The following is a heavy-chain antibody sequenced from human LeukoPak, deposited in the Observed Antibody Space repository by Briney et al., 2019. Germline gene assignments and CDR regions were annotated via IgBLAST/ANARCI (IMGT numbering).Heavy chain of an antibody. V-gene: IGHV4-34*01. CDR1: CGSFSGYY. D-gene: IGHD3-10*01. Sequence: SETLSFTCAVYCGSFSGYYWSWIRQPPGKGLEWIGEINHSGSTNYNPSLKSRVTISVDTSKNQFSLKLSSVTAADTAVYYCAGDRGGATIDYWGQGTLVTVSS. CDR3: AGDRGGATIDY. J-gene: IGHJ4*02. CDR2: INHSGST.